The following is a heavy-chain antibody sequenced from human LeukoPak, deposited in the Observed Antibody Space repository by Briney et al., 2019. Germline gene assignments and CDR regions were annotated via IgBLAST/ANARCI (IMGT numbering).Heavy chain of an antibody. Sequence: PSQTLSLTCAVSGGSISSGGYSWSWIRQPPGKGLEWIGYIYHSGSTYYNPSLKSRVTISVDRSKNQFSLKLSSVIAADTAVYYCAREGSDYCSGGSCYLGGFDPWGQGTLVTVSS. D-gene: IGHD2-15*01. J-gene: IGHJ5*02. CDR2: IYHSGST. CDR3: AREGSDYCSGGSCYLGGFDP. CDR1: GGSISSGGYS. V-gene: IGHV4-30-2*01.